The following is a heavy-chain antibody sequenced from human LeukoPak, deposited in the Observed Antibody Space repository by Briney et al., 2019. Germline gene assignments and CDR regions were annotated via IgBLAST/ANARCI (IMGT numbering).Heavy chain of an antibody. CDR1: GFTFSRYW. J-gene: IGHJ4*02. CDR2: IKQDGSEK. D-gene: IGHD3-22*01. CDR3: ARDSLGSSGYEY. V-gene: IGHV3-7*05. Sequence: GGSLRLSCAASGFTFSRYWMSWVRQAPGRGLEWVANIKQDGSEKYYVDSVKGRFTISRDNAKNSLYLQMNSLRAEDTAVYYCARDSLGSSGYEYWGQGTLVTVSS.